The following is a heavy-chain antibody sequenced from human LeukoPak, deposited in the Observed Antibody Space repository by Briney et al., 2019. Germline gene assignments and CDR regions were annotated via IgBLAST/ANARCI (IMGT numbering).Heavy chain of an antibody. CDR2: IHPYDSNI. J-gene: IGHJ6*02. Sequence: GESLKISCKGSGYGFTNYWIGWVRQMPGKGLEWMGIIHPYDSNIRYSPSFQGQVTISADKSITTAYLQCRSRRAWDTAMYYCARRPPGYYGMDVWGQGTTATVSS. CDR3: ARRPPGYYGMDV. CDR1: GYGFTNYW. V-gene: IGHV5-51*01.